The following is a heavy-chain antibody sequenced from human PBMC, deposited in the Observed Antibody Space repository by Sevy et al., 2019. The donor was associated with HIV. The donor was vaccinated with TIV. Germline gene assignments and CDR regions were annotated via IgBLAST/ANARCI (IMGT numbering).Heavy chain of an antibody. D-gene: IGHD3-10*01. CDR1: GFTFNYYF. CDR3: ARGDYYGSLYYFDY. CDR2: ISSHSSYI. Sequence: GGSLRLSCAASGFTFNYYFMNWVRQAPGKGLEWVSYISSHSSYIHYADSVKGRFTISRDNAKNSLFLQMDSLRADDTAVYYCARGDYYGSLYYFDYWGQGALVTVSS. J-gene: IGHJ4*02. V-gene: IGHV3-21*01.